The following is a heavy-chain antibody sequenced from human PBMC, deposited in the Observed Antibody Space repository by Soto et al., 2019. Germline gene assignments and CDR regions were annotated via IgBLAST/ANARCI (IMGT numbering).Heavy chain of an antibody. CDR1: GFTFSSYG. D-gene: IGHD6-13*01. Sequence: QVQLVESGGGVVQPGRSLRLSCAASGFTFSSYGMHWVRQAPGKGLEWVAVIWYDGSNKYYADSVKGRFTISRDNSKNTLYLQMNSLRAEDTAVYYCAGIAAAGQYYYYGMDVWGQGTTVTVSS. V-gene: IGHV3-33*01. CDR2: IWYDGSNK. J-gene: IGHJ6*02. CDR3: AGIAAAGQYYYYGMDV.